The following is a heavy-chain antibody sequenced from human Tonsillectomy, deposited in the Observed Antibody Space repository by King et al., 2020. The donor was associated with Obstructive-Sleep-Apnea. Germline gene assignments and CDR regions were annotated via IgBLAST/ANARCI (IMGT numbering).Heavy chain of an antibody. D-gene: IGHD3-10*01. V-gene: IGHV4-30-4*01. CDR3: ASWFGAPRRNFDY. CDR1: GGSISSDDYY. Sequence: VQLQESGPGLVKPSQTLSLTCTVSGGSISSDDYYWSWIRQPPGKGLEWIGYIYYSGRTYYNPSLKSRVTISVDTSKNQFSLKLSSVTAADTAVYYCASWFGAPRRNFDYWGQGTLVTVSS. CDR2: IYYSGRT. J-gene: IGHJ4*02.